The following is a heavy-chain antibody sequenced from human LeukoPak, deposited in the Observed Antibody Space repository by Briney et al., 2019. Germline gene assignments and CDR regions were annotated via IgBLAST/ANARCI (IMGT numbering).Heavy chain of an antibody. D-gene: IGHD3-10*01. CDR1: GYTFINYG. Sequence: ASVKVSCKASGYTFINYGISWVRQAPGQGLEWMGWISAENGNTGYVENLQGRVTMTTDTSTRTAYMELRSLRSDDTALYFCARVMGLLGLPGSGSYSFNGMDAWGQGTTVTVSS. J-gene: IGHJ6*02. CDR2: ISAENGNT. V-gene: IGHV1-18*01. CDR3: ARVMGLLGLPGSGSYSFNGMDA.